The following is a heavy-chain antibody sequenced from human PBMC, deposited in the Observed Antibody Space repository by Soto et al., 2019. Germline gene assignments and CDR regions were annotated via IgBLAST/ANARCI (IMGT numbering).Heavy chain of an antibody. CDR2: IYYSGST. J-gene: IGHJ2*01. V-gene: IGHV4-30-4*01. CDR3: ARAPVTAYWHFDL. CDR1: GGSISSGDYY. Sequence: PSETLSLTCTVSGGSISSGDYYWSWIRQPPGKGLEWIGYIYYSGSTYYNPSLKSRVTISVDTSKNQFSLKLSSVTAADTAVYYCARAPVTAYWHFDLWGRGTLVTVSS. D-gene: IGHD2-21*02.